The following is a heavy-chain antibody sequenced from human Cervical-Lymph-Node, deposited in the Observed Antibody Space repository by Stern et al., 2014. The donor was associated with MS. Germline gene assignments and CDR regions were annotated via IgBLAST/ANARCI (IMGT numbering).Heavy chain of an antibody. CDR2: IFYDGSNK. CDR1: GFTFRSYA. D-gene: IGHD6-19*01. J-gene: IGHJ6*02. CDR3: ARDKEDSSGWYYYYYGMDV. V-gene: IGHV3-30*01. Sequence: VQLVESGGGVVQPGRSLRLSCAASGFTFRSYAMHWVRQAPGKGLEWVAGIFYDGSNKYYADSVKGRFTISRDNSKNTLYLQMNSLRAEDTAVYYCARDKEDSSGWYYYYYGMDVWGQGTTVTVSS.